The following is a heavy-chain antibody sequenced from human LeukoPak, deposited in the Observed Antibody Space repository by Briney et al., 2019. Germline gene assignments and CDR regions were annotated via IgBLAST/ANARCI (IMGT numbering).Heavy chain of an antibody. Sequence: TLSLTCTVSGGSISSYYWSWIRQPPGKALEWLALIYWNDDKRYSPSLKSRLTITKDTSKNQVVLTMTNMDPVDTATYYCAHFQERGYSYGAYWGQGTLVTVSS. CDR1: GGSISSYYW. V-gene: IGHV2-5*01. CDR3: AHFQERGYSYGAY. D-gene: IGHD5-18*01. CDR2: IYWNDDK. J-gene: IGHJ4*02.